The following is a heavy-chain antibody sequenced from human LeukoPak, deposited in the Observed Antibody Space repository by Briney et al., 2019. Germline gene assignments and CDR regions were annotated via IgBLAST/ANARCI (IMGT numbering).Heavy chain of an antibody. D-gene: IGHD1-26*01. CDR2: INHSGST. Sequence: SETLSLTCAVYGGSFSGYYWSWIRQPPGKGLEWIGEINHSGSTNYNPSLKSRVTISVDTSKNQFSLKLSSVTAADTAVYYCARHVGAIDGRDLDAFDIWGQGTMVTVSS. CDR1: GGSFSGYY. J-gene: IGHJ3*02. CDR3: ARHVGAIDGRDLDAFDI. V-gene: IGHV4-34*01.